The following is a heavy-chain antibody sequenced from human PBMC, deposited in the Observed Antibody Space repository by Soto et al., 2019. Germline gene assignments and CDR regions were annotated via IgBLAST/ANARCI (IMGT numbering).Heavy chain of an antibody. Sequence: QVQLVESGGGVVHPGRSLSLSGAGSGFMFSNYGMHWVRRAPGKGLEWVAFISYDGGETFYADSVKGRFTISRDNSERTLFLPMRSLKKEDTAVYYCAITNVADASFDYWGQGTLVTVSA. D-gene: IGHD2-8*01. CDR1: GFMFSNYG. CDR2: ISYDGGET. J-gene: IGHJ4*02. CDR3: AITNVADASFDY. V-gene: IGHV3-30*03.